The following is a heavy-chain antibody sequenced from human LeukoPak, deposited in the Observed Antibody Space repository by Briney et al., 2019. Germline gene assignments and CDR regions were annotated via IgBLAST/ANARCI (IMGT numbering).Heavy chain of an antibody. J-gene: IGHJ6*02. CDR3: ARESDADGMDV. CDR2: IYYSGST. CDR1: GASISSYY. V-gene: IGHV4-59*01. Sequence: SETLSLTCTVSGASISSYYWSWIRQPPGKGLEWIGYIYYSGSTNYNPSLKSRVTISVDTSKNQFSLKLSSVTAADTAVYYCARESDADGMDVWGQGTTVTVSS.